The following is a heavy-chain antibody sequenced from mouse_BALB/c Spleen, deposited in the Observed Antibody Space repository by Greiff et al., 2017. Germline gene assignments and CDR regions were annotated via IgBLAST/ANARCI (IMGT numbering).Heavy chain of an antibody. CDR3: AKTYGNLYYYAMDY. V-gene: IGHV2-9*02. D-gene: IGHD2-1*01. CDR2: IWAGGST. CDR1: GFSLTSYG. Sequence: QVQLKESGPGLVAPSQSLSITCTVSGFSLTSYGVHWVRQPPGKGLEWLGVIWAGGSTNYNSALMSRLSISKDNSKSQVFLKMNSLQTDDTAMYYCAKTYGNLYYYAMDYWGQGTSVTVSS. J-gene: IGHJ4*01.